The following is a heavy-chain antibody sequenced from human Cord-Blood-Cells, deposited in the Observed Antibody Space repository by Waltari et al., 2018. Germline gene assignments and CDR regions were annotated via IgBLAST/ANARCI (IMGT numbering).Heavy chain of an antibody. Sequence: QVQLQQWGAGLLKPSETLSLTCAVYGGSFSGYYWSWIRQPPGKGLEWIGEINQSGSTNYHPSLKSRVTISVDTSKNQFSLKLSSVTAADTAVYYCARVFAMSYDSSGYYFDYWGQGTLVTVSS. D-gene: IGHD3-22*01. CDR1: GGSFSGYY. CDR2: INQSGST. CDR3: ARVFAMSYDSSGYYFDY. V-gene: IGHV4-34*01. J-gene: IGHJ4*02.